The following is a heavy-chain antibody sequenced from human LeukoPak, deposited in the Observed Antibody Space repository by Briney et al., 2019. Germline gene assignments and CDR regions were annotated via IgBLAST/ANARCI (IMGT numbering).Heavy chain of an antibody. D-gene: IGHD3-16*02. J-gene: IGHJ4*02. CDR2: IYYSGST. CDR1: GGSISSSSSY. CDR3: ASPGVWGSYRPFDY. Sequence: SETLSLTCTVSGGSISSSSSYWGWIRQPPGKGLEWIGSIYYSGSTFYNPSLKSRVTISVDTSKNQFSLKLSSVTAADTAVYYCASPGVWGSYRPFDYWGQGTVVTVSS. V-gene: IGHV4-39*01.